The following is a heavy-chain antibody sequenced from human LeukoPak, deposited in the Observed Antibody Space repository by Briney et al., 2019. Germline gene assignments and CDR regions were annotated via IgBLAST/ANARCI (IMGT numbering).Heavy chain of an antibody. J-gene: IGHJ3*02. Sequence: RASETLSLTCTVSGGSISSYYWSWIRQPPGKGLEWIGYIYYSGSTNYNPSLKSRVTISVDTSKNQFSLKLSSVTAADTAVYYCARDQGIATPMDAFDIWGQGTLVTVSS. V-gene: IGHV4-59*12. CDR2: IYYSGST. CDR3: ARDQGIATPMDAFDI. D-gene: IGHD6-13*01. CDR1: GGSISSYY.